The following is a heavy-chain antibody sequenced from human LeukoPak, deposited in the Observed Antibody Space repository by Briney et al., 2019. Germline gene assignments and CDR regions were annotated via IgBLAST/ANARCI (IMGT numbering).Heavy chain of an antibody. V-gene: IGHV4-39*01. CDR2: IYHSGST. D-gene: IGHD1-14*01. J-gene: IGHJ5*02. Sequence: SETLSLTCTVSGGSISSSSYYWGWIRQPPGKGLEWIGSIYHSGSTYYNPSLKSRVTISVDTSKNQFSLKLSSVTAADTAVYYCARSTGWFDPWGQGTLVTVSS. CDR1: GGSISSSSYY. CDR3: ARSTGWFDP.